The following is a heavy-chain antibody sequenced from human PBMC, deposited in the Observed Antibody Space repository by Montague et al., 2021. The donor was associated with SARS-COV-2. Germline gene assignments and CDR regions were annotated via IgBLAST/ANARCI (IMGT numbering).Heavy chain of an antibody. Sequence: SETLSLTCTVSGGSISNYYWTWIRQPAGKGLEWIGRLYTSGSTTHNPSLKSRVTMSVDTSKNQFSLNVTSVTAADTAIYYCARESGYSSGWRYYYGMDAWGQGATVTVS. D-gene: IGHD6-19*01. CDR1: GGSISNYY. J-gene: IGHJ6*02. CDR2: LYTSGST. CDR3: ARESGYSSGWRYYYGMDA. V-gene: IGHV4-4*07.